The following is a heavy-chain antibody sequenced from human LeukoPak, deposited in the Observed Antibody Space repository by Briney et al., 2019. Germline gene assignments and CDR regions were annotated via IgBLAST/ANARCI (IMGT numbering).Heavy chain of an antibody. CDR1: GYTLSQYA. Sequence: ASVKVSCKASGYTLSQYAMHWVRQAPGQRPEWMGWINSGNSNTKYDQKFQGRVTITRDTSANTAYMELSSLRSEDTAVYYCAREQWLGSSYYYYYGLDVWGQGTTVTVSS. CDR2: INSGNSNT. V-gene: IGHV1-3*04. D-gene: IGHD6-19*01. J-gene: IGHJ6*02. CDR3: AREQWLGSSYYYYYGLDV.